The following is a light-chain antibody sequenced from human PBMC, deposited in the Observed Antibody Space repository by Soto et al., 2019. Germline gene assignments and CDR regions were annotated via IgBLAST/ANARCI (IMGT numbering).Light chain of an antibody. J-gene: IGKJ1*01. Sequence: EIVLTQSPGTLSLSPGGRATLSCRASQSVGSSHLAWYQQKPGQAPRLLIYGASNRATGIPDRFGGSGSGTDFTLTISRLEPEDFAVYYCQQYDISWTFGQGTKVDI. CDR3: QQYDISWT. V-gene: IGKV3-20*01. CDR2: GAS. CDR1: QSVGSSH.